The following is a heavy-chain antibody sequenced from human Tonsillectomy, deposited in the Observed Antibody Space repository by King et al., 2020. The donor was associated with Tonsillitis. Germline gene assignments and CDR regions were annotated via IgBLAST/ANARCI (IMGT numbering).Heavy chain of an antibody. Sequence: QLQESGPGLVKPSETLSLTCTVSGGSISSSSYYWGWIRQPPGKGLEWIGSIYYSGSTYYNPSLKSRVTISVDTSKNKFSLKLSSVTAADTAVYYCARQRRWLSPFDYWGQGTLVTVSS. CDR2: IYYSGST. CDR1: GGSISSSSYY. V-gene: IGHV4-39*01. D-gene: IGHD3-22*01. J-gene: IGHJ4*02. CDR3: ARQRRWLSPFDY.